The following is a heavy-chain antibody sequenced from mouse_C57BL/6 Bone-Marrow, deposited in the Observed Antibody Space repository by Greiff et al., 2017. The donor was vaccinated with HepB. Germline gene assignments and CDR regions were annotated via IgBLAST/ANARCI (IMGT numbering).Heavy chain of an antibody. D-gene: IGHD2-4*01. V-gene: IGHV1-15*01. CDR1: GYTFTDYE. CDR3: TREGLRRSWFAY. CDR2: IDPETGGT. J-gene: IGHJ3*01. Sequence: VQLQQSGAELVRPGASVTLSCKASGYTFTDYEMHWVKQTPVHGLEWIGAIDPETGGTAYNQKFKGKAILTADKSSSTAYMELRSLTSEDSAVYYCTREGLRRSWFAYWGQGNLVTVSA.